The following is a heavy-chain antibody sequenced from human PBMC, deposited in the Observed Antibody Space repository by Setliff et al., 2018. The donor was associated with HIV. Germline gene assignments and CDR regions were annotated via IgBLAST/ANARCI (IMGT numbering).Heavy chain of an antibody. Sequence: ASETLSLTCAISGYSISSGYYWGWIRQPPGKGLEWIGSIYHSGSTYYNPSLKSRVTISVDTSKNQFSLRLSSVTAADTAVYYCARDKGYYYMDVWGKGITVTVSS. J-gene: IGHJ6*03. CDR2: IYHSGST. CDR1: GYSISSGYY. CDR3: ARDKGYYYMDV. V-gene: IGHV4-38-2*02.